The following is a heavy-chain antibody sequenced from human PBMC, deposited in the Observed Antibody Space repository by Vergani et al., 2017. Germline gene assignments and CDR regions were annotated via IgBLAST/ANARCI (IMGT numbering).Heavy chain of an antibody. Sequence: EVQLVESGGGIVKPGGSLRLSCVASGFSFRNAWVNWVRRTPGKGLEWVSTLSASDRRTHYADSVKGRFTISRDISKNTLFLHMNSLRPEDTAVYYCAKVGRSEVAGTFGAFDIWGQGTMVTGSS. CDR3: AKVGRSEVAGTFGAFDI. J-gene: IGHJ3*02. V-gene: IGHV3-23*04. CDR1: GFSFRNAW. D-gene: IGHD6-19*01. CDR2: LSASDRRT.